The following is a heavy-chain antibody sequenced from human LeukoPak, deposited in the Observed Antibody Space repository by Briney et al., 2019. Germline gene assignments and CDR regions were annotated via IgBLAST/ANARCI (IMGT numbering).Heavy chain of an antibody. CDR3: ASDDDYDFWSGRLDV. V-gene: IGHV1-18*01. Sequence: ASVKVSCKASGYTFTSYGISWVRQAPGQGLEWMGWISAYNGNTNYAQKLQGRVTMTTDTSTSTAYMELRSLRSDDTAVYYCASDDDYDFWSGRLDVWGKGTTVTVSS. CDR1: GYTFTSYG. J-gene: IGHJ6*04. D-gene: IGHD3-3*01. CDR2: ISAYNGNT.